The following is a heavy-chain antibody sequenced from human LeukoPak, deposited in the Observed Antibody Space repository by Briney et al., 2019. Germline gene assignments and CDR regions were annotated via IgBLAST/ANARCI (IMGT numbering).Heavy chain of an antibody. D-gene: IGHD3-22*01. V-gene: IGHV3-53*01. CDR3: AKVINSGYYYYFDY. CDR1: GFTVSSNY. Sequence: GGSLRLSCAASGFTVSSNYMSWVRQAPGKGLEWVSVIYSGGSTYYADSVKGRFTISRDNSKNTLYMQMNSLRAEDTAVYYCAKVINSGYYYYFDYWGQGTLVTVSS. J-gene: IGHJ4*02. CDR2: IYSGGST.